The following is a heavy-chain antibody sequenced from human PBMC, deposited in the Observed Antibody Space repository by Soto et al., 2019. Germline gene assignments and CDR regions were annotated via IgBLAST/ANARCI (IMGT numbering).Heavy chain of an antibody. CDR3: ARIGRVLFDY. CDR2: IYYSGST. V-gene: IGHV4-39*01. Sequence: XETLALTCAVAGFSISSSSYYWGWIRQPPGKGLEWIGSIYYSGSTYYNPSLKSRVTISVDTSKNQFSLKLSSVTAADTAVYYCARIGRVLFDYWGQGTLVTVSS. D-gene: IGHD2-15*01. J-gene: IGHJ4*02. CDR1: GFSISSSSYY.